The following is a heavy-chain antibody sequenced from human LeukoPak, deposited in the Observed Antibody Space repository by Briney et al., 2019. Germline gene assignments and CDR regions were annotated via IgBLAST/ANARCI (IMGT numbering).Heavy chain of an antibody. CDR1: GYTFTSCG. Sequence: ASVKVSCKASGYTFTSCGISWVRQAPGQGLEWMGWISAYNGNTNYAQKLQGRVTMTTDTSTSTAYMELRSLRSDDTAVYYCARDVDEDTISNLAHIAAAGTLGCGMDVWGQGTTVTVSS. J-gene: IGHJ6*02. CDR3: ARDVDEDTISNLAHIAAAGTLGCGMDV. V-gene: IGHV1-18*01. CDR2: ISAYNGNT. D-gene: IGHD6-13*01.